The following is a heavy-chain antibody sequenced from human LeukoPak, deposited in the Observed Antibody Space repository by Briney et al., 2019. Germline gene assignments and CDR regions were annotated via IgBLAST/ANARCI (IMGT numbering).Heavy chain of an antibody. V-gene: IGHV3-7*03. D-gene: IGHD3-22*01. CDR1: GFTFSSYW. CDR3: GRSAFHAGSGNYYDY. Sequence: GGSLRLSCAASGFTFSSYWMSWVRQAPGKGLEWVANIKQDGSEKYYVDSVKGRFTISRDNAKNSLYLQMNSLRAEDTAVYYCGRSAFHAGSGNYYDYWGQGTLVTVSS. CDR2: IKQDGSEK. J-gene: IGHJ4*02.